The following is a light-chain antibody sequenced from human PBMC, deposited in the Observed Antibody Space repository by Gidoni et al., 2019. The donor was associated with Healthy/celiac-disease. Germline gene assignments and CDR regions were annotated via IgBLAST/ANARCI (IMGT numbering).Light chain of an antibody. CDR1: QSVSSSY. Sequence: EIALTQSPGTLSLSPGERATLSGRASQSVSSSYLAWYQQKPGQAPRLLSYGASSRATGIPDRFSGSGSGTDFTLTISRLEPEDFAVYYCQQYGSSRTFGQGTKGEIK. CDR2: GAS. V-gene: IGKV3-20*01. CDR3: QQYGSSRT. J-gene: IGKJ1*01.